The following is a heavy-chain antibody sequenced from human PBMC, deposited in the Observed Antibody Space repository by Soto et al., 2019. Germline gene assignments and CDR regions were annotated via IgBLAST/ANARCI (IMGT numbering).Heavy chain of an antibody. Sequence: GGSLRLSCAASGFTFSSYDMHWVRQATGKGLEWVSAIGTAGDTYYPGSVKGRFTISRDNAKNSLYLQMNSLRAEDTAVYYCATHLSFLPGDNVRPPHDFCGQGTLVTVSS. CDR1: GFTFSSYD. D-gene: IGHD4-17*01. CDR3: ATHLSFLPGDNVRPPHDF. CDR2: IGTAGDT. J-gene: IGHJ4*02. V-gene: IGHV3-13*01.